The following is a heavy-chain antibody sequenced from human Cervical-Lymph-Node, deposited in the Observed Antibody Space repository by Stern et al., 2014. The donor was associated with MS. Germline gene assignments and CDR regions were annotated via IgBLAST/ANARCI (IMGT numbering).Heavy chain of an antibody. V-gene: IGHV1-69*04. CDR2: IIPMYDIA. CDR1: GGTFSSYT. Sequence: DQLVESGAEVRKPGSSVRVSCKTSGGTFSSYTISWVRQVPGQVLEWMGRIIPMYDIANYAQKFQGRVTITADKSTSTAYMELSSLRSEDTAVYYCARVPLVVLVPTRGDAFDIWGQGTMVTVSS. CDR3: ARVPLVVLVPTRGDAFDI. D-gene: IGHD2-21*01. J-gene: IGHJ3*02.